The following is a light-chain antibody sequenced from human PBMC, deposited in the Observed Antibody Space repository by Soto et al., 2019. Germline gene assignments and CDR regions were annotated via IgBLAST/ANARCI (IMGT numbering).Light chain of an antibody. CDR2: AAS. CDR3: QQSYSTPQLT. J-gene: IGKJ4*01. Sequence: DIQMTQSPSSLSASVGDRVTITCRASQSISSYLNWYQQKPGKAPKLLIYAASSLQSGVPSRFSGSGSGTGFTLTISSLQPEDFATYYCQQSYSTPQLTFGGGTKVDIK. V-gene: IGKV1-39*01. CDR1: QSISSY.